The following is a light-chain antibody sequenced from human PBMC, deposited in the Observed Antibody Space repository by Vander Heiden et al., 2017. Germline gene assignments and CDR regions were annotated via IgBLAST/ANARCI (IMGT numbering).Light chain of an antibody. CDR3: AAWDDSLSGPV. CDR2: SNN. J-gene: IGLJ2*01. Sequence: QSVLTQPPSASGPPGQRATVSCSGRSSNIGNNYVCWYQQLPRTAPKLLIYSNNHRPSGVPGRFSGSKSGTSASLAISGLRSEDEADYYCAAWDDSLSGPVFGGGTKLTVL. V-gene: IGLV1-47*02. CDR1: SSNIGNNY.